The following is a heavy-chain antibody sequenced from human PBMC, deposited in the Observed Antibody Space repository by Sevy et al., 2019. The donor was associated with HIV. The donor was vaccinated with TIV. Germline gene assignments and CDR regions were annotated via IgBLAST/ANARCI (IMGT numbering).Heavy chain of an antibody. Sequence: GGSLRLSCKASGFTFGDYAMSWFRQAPGKGLEWVGFIRNKAYDGTPEYAASVKGRFTISRDDSKSIAYLQMNSLKTEDTAVYYCTRDPTEGIAVAGNWYDPWGQGTLVTVSS. CDR2: IRNKAYDGTP. CDR3: TRDPTEGIAVAGNWYDP. V-gene: IGHV3-49*03. J-gene: IGHJ5*02. D-gene: IGHD6-19*01. CDR1: GFTFGDYA.